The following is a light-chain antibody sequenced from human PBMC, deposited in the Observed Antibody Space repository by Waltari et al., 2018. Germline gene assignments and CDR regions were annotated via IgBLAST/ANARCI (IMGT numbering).Light chain of an antibody. CDR1: QTISTY. J-gene: IGKJ1*01. V-gene: IGKV1-39*01. Sequence: DIQMTQSPSSLSASVGDRVTITCRASQTISTYLNWYQQKPGKAPKLLIYAASTLQSGVPSTFSGRGSGTDFTLTISSLRPEDFATYYCQQSYSTPRTFGQGTKVEIK. CDR3: QQSYSTPRT. CDR2: AAS.